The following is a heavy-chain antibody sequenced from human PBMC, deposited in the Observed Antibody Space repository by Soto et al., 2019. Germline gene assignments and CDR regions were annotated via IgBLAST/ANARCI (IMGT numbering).Heavy chain of an antibody. V-gene: IGHV4-59*08. Sequence: QVQLQESGPGLVKPSETLSLTCTVSGGSISSYYWSWIRQPPGKGLEWIGYIYYSGSTNYNPSLKSRVTISVDTSTNQFSLKLSSVTAADTAVYYCARHPMVTTDIFDYWGQGTLVTVSS. CDR2: IYYSGST. D-gene: IGHD4-17*01. CDR3: ARHPMVTTDIFDY. CDR1: GGSISSYY. J-gene: IGHJ4*02.